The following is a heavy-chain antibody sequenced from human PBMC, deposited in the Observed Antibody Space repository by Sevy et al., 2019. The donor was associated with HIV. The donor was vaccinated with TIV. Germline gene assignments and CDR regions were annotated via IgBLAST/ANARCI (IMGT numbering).Heavy chain of an antibody. CDR2: ISSNGDNT. CDR3: ARGPDWELTSFLSH. D-gene: IGHD3-9*01. Sequence: GGSLRLSCAASGFTFRTYAFHWVRQAPGRGLEWIGLISSNGDNTFYANSVRGRFTISRDNSMNTLYLQMTSLTPDDTAVYYCARGPDWELTSFLSHWGQGTLVTVSS. CDR1: GFTFRTYA. J-gene: IGHJ4*02. V-gene: IGHV3-30-3*01.